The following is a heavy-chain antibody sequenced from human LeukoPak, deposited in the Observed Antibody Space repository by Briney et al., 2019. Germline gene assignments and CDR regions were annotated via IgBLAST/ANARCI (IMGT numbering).Heavy chain of an antibody. Sequence: SETLSLTCTVSGGSINSGAYYWSWIRQHPGKGLEWIGYIYDSGSTHYNPSLKSRVSMSVDTSKDQLSLKLSSVTAADTAVYYCARDSFGSFDYWGQGILVTVSS. CDR1: GGSINSGAYY. D-gene: IGHD3-10*01. V-gene: IGHV4-31*03. CDR3: ARDSFGSFDY. CDR2: IYDSGST. J-gene: IGHJ4*02.